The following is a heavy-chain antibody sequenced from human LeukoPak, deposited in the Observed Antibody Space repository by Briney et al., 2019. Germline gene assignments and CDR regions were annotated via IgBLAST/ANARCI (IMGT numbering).Heavy chain of an antibody. Sequence: GGSLRLSCAASGFTFSNYGMHWVRQAPGKGLEWVAAIWYDGSNKYYGDSVKGRFTISRDNSKNTLYLQMNSLRAEDTAAYYCARDRGYCSGGSCPGGYYYGMDVWGQGTTVTVSS. D-gene: IGHD2-15*01. CDR2: IWYDGSNK. J-gene: IGHJ6*02. CDR1: GFTFSNYG. V-gene: IGHV3-33*01. CDR3: ARDRGYCSGGSCPGGYYYGMDV.